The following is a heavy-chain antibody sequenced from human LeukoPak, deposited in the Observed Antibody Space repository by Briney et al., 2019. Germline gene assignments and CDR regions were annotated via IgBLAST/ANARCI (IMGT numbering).Heavy chain of an antibody. Sequence: ASVKVSCKASGYIFTSYYMHWVRQAPGQGLEWMGIINPSGGSTSYAQRFQGRVTMTRDTSTSTVYMELSSLRSEDTAVYYCARGGLFTYYYDSSGYYYIGYWGQGTLVTVSS. V-gene: IGHV1-46*01. D-gene: IGHD3-22*01. CDR1: GYIFTSYY. CDR3: ARGGLFTYYYDSSGYYYIGY. J-gene: IGHJ4*02. CDR2: INPSGGST.